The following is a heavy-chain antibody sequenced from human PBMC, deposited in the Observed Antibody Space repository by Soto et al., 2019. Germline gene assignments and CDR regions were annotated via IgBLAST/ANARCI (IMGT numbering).Heavy chain of an antibody. D-gene: IGHD3-10*01. CDR1: GGSISSSSYY. CDR2: IYYSGST. J-gene: IGHJ4*02. Sequence: PSETLSLTCTVSGGSISSSSYYWGWIRQPPGKGLEWIGSIYYSGSTYYNPSLKSRVTISVDTSKNQFSLKLSSVTAADTAVYYCARSDYYGSAILFDYWGQGTLVTVSS. CDR3: ARSDYYGSAILFDY. V-gene: IGHV4-39*01.